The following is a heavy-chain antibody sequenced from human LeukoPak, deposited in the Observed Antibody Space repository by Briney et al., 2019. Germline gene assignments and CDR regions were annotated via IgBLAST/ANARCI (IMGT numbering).Heavy chain of an antibody. V-gene: IGHV4-4*07. D-gene: IGHD7-27*01. CDR2: IYSSGNT. CDR1: GXSISDFY. J-gene: IGHJ4*02. Sequence: SETLSLTCSVSGXSISDFYWSWIRQPAGKGLEWMGRIYSSGNTNYNPSLKSRVTVSLDASKNQFSLKLSSVTAADAAVYYCAKTSGDYWGQGTLVPV. CDR3: AKTSGDY.